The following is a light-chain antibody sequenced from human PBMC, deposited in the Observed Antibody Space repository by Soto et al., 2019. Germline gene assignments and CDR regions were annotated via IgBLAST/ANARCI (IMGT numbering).Light chain of an antibody. V-gene: IGKV3-20*01. J-gene: IGKJ1*01. CDR3: QQYNNWPQT. Sequence: IVMTHSQGTRSLSPLLRSTLSFSSSQSVSSSYLAWYQQKPGQAPRLLIYDASNRATGIPDRFSGSGSGTDFTLTISSLEPEDFAVYYCQQYNNWPQTFGQGTKVDI. CDR2: DAS. CDR1: QSVSSSY.